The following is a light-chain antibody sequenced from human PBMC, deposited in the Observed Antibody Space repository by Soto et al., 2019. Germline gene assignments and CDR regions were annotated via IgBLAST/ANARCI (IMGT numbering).Light chain of an antibody. CDR3: QKYNNWPPWT. J-gene: IGKJ1*01. Sequence: EIVMTQSPATLSVSPGERATLSCRASQRVSRNLAWYQQKPGQAPRLLIYDASNRATGIPDRFSGSGSETECTLTISSLQSEDYAIYYCQKYNNWPPWTFGQGTKVDI. CDR1: QRVSRN. CDR2: DAS. V-gene: IGKV3-15*01.